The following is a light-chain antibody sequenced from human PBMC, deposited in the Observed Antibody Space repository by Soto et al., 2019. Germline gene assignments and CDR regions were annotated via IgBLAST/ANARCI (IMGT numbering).Light chain of an antibody. CDR3: AAWDDSLNGHV. J-gene: IGLJ1*01. CDR1: SSNIGNNA. Sequence: QAVVTQPPSVSEAPRQRVTISCSGSSSNIGNNAVNWYQQLPGKAPKLLIYYDDLLPSGVSDRFSGSKSGTSASLVISGLQSEDEADYYCAAWDDSLNGHVFGTGTKLTVL. CDR2: YDD. V-gene: IGLV1-36*01.